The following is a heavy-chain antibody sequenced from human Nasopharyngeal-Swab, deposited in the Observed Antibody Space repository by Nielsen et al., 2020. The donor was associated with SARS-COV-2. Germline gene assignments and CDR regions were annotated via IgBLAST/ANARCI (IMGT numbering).Heavy chain of an antibody. CDR1: GYTLTAYA. CDR2: INTNTGKP. D-gene: IGHD6-19*01. V-gene: IGHV7-4-1*02. J-gene: IGHJ4*02. CDR3: ARAVILVAGIDY. Sequence: ASVKVSCKASGYTLTAYALNWVRQAPGQGLEWMGWINTNTGKPTYAPGFAGRFAFSLDTSVSTAYLQISNLKAEDTAVYYCARAVILVAGIDYWGPGTLVTVSS.